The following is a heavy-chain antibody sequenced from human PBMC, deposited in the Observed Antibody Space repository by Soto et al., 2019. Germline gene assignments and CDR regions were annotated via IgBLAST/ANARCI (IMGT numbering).Heavy chain of an antibody. CDR2: TRNKANSYTT. CDR3: AREGMYYYGSGSYYPTPAFDI. V-gene: IGHV3-72*01. Sequence: GGSLRLSCAASGFTFSDHYMDWVRQAPGKGLEWVGRTRNKANSYTTEYAASVKGRFTISRDDSKNSLYLQMNSLKTEDTAVYYCAREGMYYYGSGSYYPTPAFDIWGQGTMVTVSS. CDR1: GFTFSDHY. D-gene: IGHD3-10*01. J-gene: IGHJ3*02.